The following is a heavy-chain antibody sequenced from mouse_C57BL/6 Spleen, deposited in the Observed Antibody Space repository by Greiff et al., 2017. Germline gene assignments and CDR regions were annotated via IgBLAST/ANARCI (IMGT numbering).Heavy chain of an antibody. J-gene: IGHJ3*01. CDR2: IYPGSGST. V-gene: IGHV1-55*01. D-gene: IGHD1-1*01. Sequence: QVQLQQPGAELVKPGASVKMSCKASGYTFTSYWITWVKPRPGQGLAWIGDIYPGSGSTNYNEKFKSKATLTVDTSSSTAYMQLSSLTSEDSAVYYCARRGFDYYGSIAYWGQGTLVTVSA. CDR1: GYTFTSYW. CDR3: ARRGFDYYGSIAY.